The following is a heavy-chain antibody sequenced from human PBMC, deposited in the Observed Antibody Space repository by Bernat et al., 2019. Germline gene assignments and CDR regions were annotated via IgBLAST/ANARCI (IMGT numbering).Heavy chain of an antibody. CDR1: GFIFSSNA. V-gene: IGHV3-23*01. Sequence: EVQLLESGGGLVQPGGSLRLSCAASGFIFSSNAMSWVRQAPEKGLEWVSTISHDGSTYYADSVKGRFTISKDNSKNTIYLQMDSLRAEDTAVYYCAKDGAARPWPRFDYWGEGTLITVSS. CDR2: ISHDGST. D-gene: IGHD6-6*01. J-gene: IGHJ4*02. CDR3: AKDGAARPWPRFDY.